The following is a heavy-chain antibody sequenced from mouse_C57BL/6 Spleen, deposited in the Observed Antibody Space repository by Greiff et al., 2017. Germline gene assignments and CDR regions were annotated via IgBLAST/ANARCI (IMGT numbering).Heavy chain of an antibody. V-gene: IGHV5-16*01. CDR3: ARVDPSEYFDV. Sequence: EVKLVESEGGLVQPGSSMKLSCTASGFTFSDYYMAWVRQVPEKGLEWVANINYDGSSTYYLDSLKSRFIISRDNAKNILYLQMSSQKSEDTATYYCARVDPSEYFDVWGTGTTVTVSS. CDR1: GFTFSDYY. CDR2: INYDGSST. J-gene: IGHJ1*03.